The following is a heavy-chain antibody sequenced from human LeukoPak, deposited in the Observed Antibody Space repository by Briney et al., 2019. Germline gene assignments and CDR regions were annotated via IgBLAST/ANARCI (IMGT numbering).Heavy chain of an antibody. J-gene: IGHJ3*02. CDR3: ARDRYSSSWFDAFDI. Sequence: KPSGTLSLTGPVPGGSIGSYYWSWIRQPPGKGLEWIGYIYYSGSTNYNPSLKSRVTISVDTSKNQFSLNLNSVTAADTAVYYCARDRYSSSWFDAFDIWGQGTMVTVSS. CDR2: IYYSGST. D-gene: IGHD6-13*01. V-gene: IGHV4-59*01. CDR1: GGSIGSYY.